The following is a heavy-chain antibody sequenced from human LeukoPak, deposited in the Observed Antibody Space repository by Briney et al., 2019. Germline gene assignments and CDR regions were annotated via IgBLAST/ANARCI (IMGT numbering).Heavy chain of an antibody. CDR3: AGGYSYGYASSEMDV. D-gene: IGHD5-18*01. J-gene: IGHJ6*02. Sequence: GASVKVSCKASGGTFSSYAISWVRQAAGQGLEWMGRIISILGIANYAQKFQGRVTITADKSTSTAYMELSSLRSEDTGVYYCAGGYSYGYASSEMDVWGQGTTVTVSS. CDR1: GGTFSSYA. V-gene: IGHV1-69*04. CDR2: IISILGIA.